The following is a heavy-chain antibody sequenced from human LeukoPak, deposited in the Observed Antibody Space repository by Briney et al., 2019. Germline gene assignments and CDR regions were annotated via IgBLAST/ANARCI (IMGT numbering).Heavy chain of an antibody. J-gene: IGHJ4*02. CDR1: GFTFSSYS. CDR2: ISSSSSYI. V-gene: IGHV3-21*01. CDR3: ARDSRYCGGDCYSDY. D-gene: IGHD2-21*02. Sequence: GGSLRLSCAASGFTFSSYSMNWVRQAPGKGLEWVSSISSSSSYIYYADSVKGRFTISRDNAKSSLYLQMNSLRAEDTAVYCCARDSRYCGGDCYSDYWGQGTLVTVSS.